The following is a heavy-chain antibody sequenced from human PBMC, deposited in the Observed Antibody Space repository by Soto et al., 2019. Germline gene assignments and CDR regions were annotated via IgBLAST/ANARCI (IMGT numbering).Heavy chain of an antibody. CDR1: GFTFSSYA. V-gene: IGHV3-23*01. D-gene: IGHD3-10*01. CDR2: ISGSGGST. CDR3: AKDKLGDYYGSGSYYHFDY. Sequence: VQLLESGGGLVQPGGSLRLSCAASGFTFSSYAMSWVRQAPGKGLEWVSAISGSGGSTYYADSVKGRFTISRDNSKNTLYLQMNSLRAEDTAVYYCAKDKLGDYYGSGSYYHFDYWGQGTLVTVSS. J-gene: IGHJ4*02.